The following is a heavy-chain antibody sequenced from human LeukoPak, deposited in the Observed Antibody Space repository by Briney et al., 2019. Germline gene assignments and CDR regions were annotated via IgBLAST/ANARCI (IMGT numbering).Heavy chain of an antibody. CDR3: ARDSSYAFDY. CDR1: GFTFSSNT. V-gene: IGHV3-21*01. J-gene: IGHJ4*02. CDR2: ISSSSSYK. D-gene: IGHD3-16*01. Sequence: GGSLRLSCAASGFTFSSNTMNWVRQAPGKGLEWVSCISSSSSYKYYADSVKGRFTISRDNANNSLYLQLNSLRDEDTAVYYCARDSSYAFDYWGQGTLVTVSS.